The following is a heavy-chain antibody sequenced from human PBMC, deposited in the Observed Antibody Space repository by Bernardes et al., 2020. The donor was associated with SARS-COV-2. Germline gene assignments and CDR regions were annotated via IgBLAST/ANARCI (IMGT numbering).Heavy chain of an antibody. CDR3: ARGRRYYDSSGYYFDY. CDR2: IYHNGRS. V-gene: IGHV4-28*01. J-gene: IGHJ4*02. Sequence: SETLSLTCAVSGYSISSDRWWGWIRQPPGKGLEWIGFIYHNGRSYYNPSLKSRVTMSVDTSKNQFSLKLSSVTAADTAVYYCARGRRYYDSSGYYFDYWGQGTLVTVSS. CDR1: GYSISSDRW. D-gene: IGHD3-22*01.